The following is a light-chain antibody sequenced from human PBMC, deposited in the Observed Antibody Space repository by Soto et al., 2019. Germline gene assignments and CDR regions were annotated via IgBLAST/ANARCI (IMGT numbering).Light chain of an antibody. V-gene: IGKV3-15*01. CDR1: QSVSSN. J-gene: IGKJ4*01. CDR3: QQYNNWPLT. CDR2: GAS. Sequence: EVLMTQSPATLSVSPGERATLSCRASQSVSSNLAWYQQKPGQAPRLLIYGASTRATGIPARFSGSGSGTEFTLTISSLKSEDFAVYYCQQYNNWPLTFGGGTKVDIK.